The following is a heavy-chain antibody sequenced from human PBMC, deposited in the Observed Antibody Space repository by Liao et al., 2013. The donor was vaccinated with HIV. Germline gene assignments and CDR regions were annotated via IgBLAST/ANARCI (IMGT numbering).Heavy chain of an antibody. J-gene: IGHJ4*01. D-gene: IGHD3-10*01. CDR1: GGSISSYY. V-gene: IGHV4-4*07. Sequence: QVQLQESGPGLVKPSETLSLTCTVSGGSISSYYWSWIRQPAGKGLEWIGRISATGGTIYSPSLRGRVTMSMDTSKSQFSLRLTSVTVADTALYFCARLVNRLLFDYWGHGILVTVSS. CDR3: ARLVNRLLFDY. CDR2: ISATGGT.